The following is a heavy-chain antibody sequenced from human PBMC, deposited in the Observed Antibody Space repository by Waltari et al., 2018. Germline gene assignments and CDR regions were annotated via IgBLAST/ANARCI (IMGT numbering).Heavy chain of an antibody. D-gene: IGHD6-19*01. CDR1: GYPFIDYY. CDR3: ARSPIKVAAYYFYGMDV. Sequence: QVQLVQSGAEVTRPGTSVKVSCKASGYPFIDYYIHWVRLAPGQGLEWMVWINPHSGGTKFAQRFQARLTMTRDTAKNTAFMELRSLRYDDTAVYYCARSPIKVAAYYFYGMDVWGQGTTVKASS. V-gene: IGHV1-2*02. J-gene: IGHJ6*02. CDR2: INPHSGGT.